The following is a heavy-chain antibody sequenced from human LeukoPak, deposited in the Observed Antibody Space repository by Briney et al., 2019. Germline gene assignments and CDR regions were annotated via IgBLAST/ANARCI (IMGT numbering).Heavy chain of an antibody. J-gene: IGHJ5*02. D-gene: IGHD3-10*01. CDR2: ISGSGGST. CDR1: GFTFSSYA. Sequence: GGSLRLSCAASGFTFSSYAMSWVRQAPGKGLEWVSAISGSGGSTYYADSVKGRFTISRDNSKNTLYLQMNSLRAEDTAVYYCAKDLMVRPLLPGWFDPWGQGTLVTVSS. V-gene: IGHV3-23*01. CDR3: AKDLMVRPLLPGWFDP.